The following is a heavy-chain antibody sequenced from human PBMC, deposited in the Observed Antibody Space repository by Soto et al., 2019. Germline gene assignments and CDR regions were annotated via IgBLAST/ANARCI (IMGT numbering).Heavy chain of an antibody. CDR1: GGTFSSYT. D-gene: IGHD2-2*02. CDR2: VIPILGIA. V-gene: IGHV1-69*02. Sequence: QVQLVQSGAEVKKPGSSVKVSCKASGGTFSSYTISWVRQAPGQGLEWMGRVIPILGIANYAQKFQGRVTITAEKSTRTAYMELSSLRSEATAVYYCAMEYCSSTSCDRDYWGQGTLVPVSS. CDR3: AMEYCSSTSCDRDY. J-gene: IGHJ4*02.